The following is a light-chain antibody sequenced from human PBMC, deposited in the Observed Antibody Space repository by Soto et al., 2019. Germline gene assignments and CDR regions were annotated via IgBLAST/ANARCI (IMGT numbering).Light chain of an antibody. J-gene: IGKJ5*01. CDR3: QQANSFPIT. CDR1: QGVGGW. CDR2: ATS. V-gene: IGKV1-12*01. Sequence: IQMTQSPSSVSASVGDRVTMTCRASQGVGGWLAWYQQKPGKVPKLLIYATSSLHSGVPSRFSGSGSGTDFTLSISSLQPEDVATYYCQQANSFPITFGQGTRLEIK.